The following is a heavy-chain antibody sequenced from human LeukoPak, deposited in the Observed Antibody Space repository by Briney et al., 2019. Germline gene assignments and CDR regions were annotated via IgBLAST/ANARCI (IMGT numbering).Heavy chain of an antibody. D-gene: IGHD3-22*01. J-gene: IGHJ5*02. Sequence: SETLSLTCAVYGGSFSGYYWSWIRQPPGKGLEWIGEINHSGSTNYNPSLKSRVTISVDTSKNQFSLKLSSVPAADTAVYYCARGRMIVVKMVLGYWFDPWGQGTLVTVSS. V-gene: IGHV4-34*01. CDR3: ARGRMIVVKMVLGYWFDP. CDR1: GGSFSGYY. CDR2: INHSGST.